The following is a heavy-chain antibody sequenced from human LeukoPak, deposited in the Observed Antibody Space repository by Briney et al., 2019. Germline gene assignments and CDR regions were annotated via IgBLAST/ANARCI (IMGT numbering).Heavy chain of an antibody. CDR3: ARVDVYRSDRAFDY. V-gene: IGHV4-34*01. Sequence: SETLSLTCAVYGGSFSGYYWSWIRQPPGKGLEWIGEINHSGSTNYNPSLKGRVTISVDTSKNQFSLKLSSVTAADTAVYYCARVDVYRSDRAFDYWGQGTLVTVSS. D-gene: IGHD4-11*01. CDR2: INHSGST. J-gene: IGHJ4*02. CDR1: GGSFSGYY.